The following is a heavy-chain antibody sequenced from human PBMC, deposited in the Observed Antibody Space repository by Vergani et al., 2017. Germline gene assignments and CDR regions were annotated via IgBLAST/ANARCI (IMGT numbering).Heavy chain of an antibody. J-gene: IGHJ4*02. CDR2: ISSSSSYI. Sequence: EVQLVESGGGLVKPGGSLRLSCAASGFTFSSYSMNWVRQAPGKGLAWVSSISSSSSYIYYADSVKGRFTISRDNAKNSLYLQMNSLRAEDTAVYYCARDLIGDTAMVLGGYWGQGTLVTVSS. CDR1: GFTFSSYS. V-gene: IGHV3-21*01. D-gene: IGHD5-18*01. CDR3: ARDLIGDTAMVLGGY.